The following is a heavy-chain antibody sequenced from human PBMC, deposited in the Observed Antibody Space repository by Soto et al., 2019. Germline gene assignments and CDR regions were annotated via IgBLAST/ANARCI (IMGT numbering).Heavy chain of an antibody. CDR3: ARGGPKRGYSGHDHPNWFDP. Sequence: SETLSLTCAVSGGSISSGGYSWSWIRQPPGKGLEWIGYIYHSGSTYYNPSLKSRVTISVDRSKNQFSLKLSSVTAADTAVYYCARGGPKRGYSGHDHPNWFDPWGQGTLVTVSS. CDR2: IYHSGST. J-gene: IGHJ5*02. V-gene: IGHV4-30-2*01. CDR1: GGSISSGGYS. D-gene: IGHD5-12*01.